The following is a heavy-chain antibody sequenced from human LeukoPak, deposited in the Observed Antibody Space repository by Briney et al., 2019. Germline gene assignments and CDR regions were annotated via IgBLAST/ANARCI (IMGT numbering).Heavy chain of an antibody. J-gene: IGHJ4*02. CDR2: IYNSGST. Sequence: SETLSLTCTVSGGSISSGGYYWSWIRQHPGKGLEWIGYIYNSGSTYYNPSLKSRLTISGDTSKNQFSLRLSSVTAPDTAVYFCARALHSNDFESWGQGTLVTVSS. V-gene: IGHV4-31*03. CDR3: ARALHSNDFES. CDR1: GGSISSGGYY. D-gene: IGHD2/OR15-2a*01.